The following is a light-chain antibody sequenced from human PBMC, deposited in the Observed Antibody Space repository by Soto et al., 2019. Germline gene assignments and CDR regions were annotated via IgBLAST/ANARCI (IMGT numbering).Light chain of an antibody. Sequence: DIQMTQSPSSLYASVGDRVTITCRASQTISSYLNWYQQKPGKAPKLLIYAASSLQSGVPSRFSGSGSGTDFTLTISTLQPEDFANYYCQQSYSTPRTFGQGTKVDIK. V-gene: IGKV1-39*01. CDR2: AAS. J-gene: IGKJ1*01. CDR3: QQSYSTPRT. CDR1: QTISSY.